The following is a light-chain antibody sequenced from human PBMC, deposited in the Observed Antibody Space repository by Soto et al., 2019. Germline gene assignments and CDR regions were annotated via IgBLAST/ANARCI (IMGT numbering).Light chain of an antibody. CDR1: QGISSW. CDR2: AAS. Sequence: DIQMTQSPSSVSASVGDRVTITCRASQGISSWLAWCQQKPAKAPKLLIFAASSLQSGVPSSFSGSGSGTDFTLTISSLQPEDFATYYCQQANSFPLTFGGGTKVEIK. J-gene: IGKJ4*01. V-gene: IGKV1-12*01. CDR3: QQANSFPLT.